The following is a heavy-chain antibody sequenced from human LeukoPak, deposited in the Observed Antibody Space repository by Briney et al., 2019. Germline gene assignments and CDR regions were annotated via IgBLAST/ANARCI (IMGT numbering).Heavy chain of an antibody. V-gene: IGHV3-23*01. CDR1: GFTFSSYA. CDR2: ISGSGGST. D-gene: IGHD4-11*01. Sequence: GALRLSCAASGFTFSSYAMSWVRQAPGKGLEWVSAISGSGGSTYYADSVKGRFTISRDNSKNTLYLQMNSLRAEDTAVYYCAKDLYSNYGNDAFDIWGQGTMVTVSS. J-gene: IGHJ3*02. CDR3: AKDLYSNYGNDAFDI.